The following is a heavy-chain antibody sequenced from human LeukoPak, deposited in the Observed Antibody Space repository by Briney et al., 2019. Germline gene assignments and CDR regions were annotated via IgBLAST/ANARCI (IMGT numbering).Heavy chain of an antibody. D-gene: IGHD2-8*01. CDR2: ISGSGGST. CDR1: GFTFSNYV. V-gene: IGHV3-23*01. CDR3: ARIPFRYCTNINCSKAFDF. Sequence: GGSLRLSCAASGFTFSNYVMAWVRQAPGKGLEWVSAISGSGGSTYYADSVKGRFTISRDNSKNTLYLQMNSLRAEDTAVYYCARIPFRYCTNINCSKAFDFWGQGTMVTVSS. J-gene: IGHJ3*01.